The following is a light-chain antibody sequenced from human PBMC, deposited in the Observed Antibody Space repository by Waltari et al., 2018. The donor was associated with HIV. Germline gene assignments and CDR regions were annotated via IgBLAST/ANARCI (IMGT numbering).Light chain of an antibody. CDR2: GAS. V-gene: IGKV1-16*02. J-gene: IGKJ4*01. CDR1: QAIKNN. CDR3: QQYDSYPLT. Sequence: DIQMTQSPSSLSASVGDRVTITCRASQAIKNNLAWFQQKLGKAPKSLIYGASTLQGGVPSKFSGSGSGTDFTLTISSLQPEDFGTYDCQQYDSYPLTFGGGTKVEIK.